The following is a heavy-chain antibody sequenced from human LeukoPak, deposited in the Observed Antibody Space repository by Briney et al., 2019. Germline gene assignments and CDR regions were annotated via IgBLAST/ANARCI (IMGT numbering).Heavy chain of an antibody. CDR2: ISGSGDTT. CDR3: AKDTTAWWYHRAYMDV. D-gene: IGHD2-15*01. Sequence: SGGSLRLSCAASGFTFSSYAMSWVRQAPGGGLEGVSAISGSGDTTYHADSVKGRFTISRDNSENRLSLQMDSLRAEDTAVYFCAKDTTAWWYHRAYMDVWGKGTTVTVSS. CDR1: GFTFSSYA. J-gene: IGHJ6*03. V-gene: IGHV3-23*01.